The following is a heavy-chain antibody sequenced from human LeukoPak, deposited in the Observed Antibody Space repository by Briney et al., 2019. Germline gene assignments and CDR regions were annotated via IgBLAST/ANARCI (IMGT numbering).Heavy chain of an antibody. CDR1: GFTFSSYW. CDR3: ARDPGVNYYDSSGYSFP. D-gene: IGHD3-22*01. CDR2: IKQDGSEK. J-gene: IGHJ5*02. V-gene: IGHV3-7*01. Sequence: GGSLRLSCAASGFTFSSYWMSWVPQAPGKGLEWVANIKQDGSEKYYVDSVKGRFTISRDNAKNSLYLQMNSLRAEDTAVYYCARDPGVNYYDSSGYSFPWGQGTLVTVSS.